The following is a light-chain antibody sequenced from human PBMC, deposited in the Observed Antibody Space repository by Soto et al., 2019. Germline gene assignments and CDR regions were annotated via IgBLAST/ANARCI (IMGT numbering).Light chain of an antibody. V-gene: IGLV2-14*01. J-gene: IGLJ1*01. CDR3: SSYTSRGTRD. Sequence: QSALTQPASVSGSPGQSITISCTGTTSDVGGYNFVSWYQLHPGKAPKLMIFEVSNRPSGVSNRFSGSKSGNTASLTISGLQAEDEADYYCSSYTSRGTRDFGTGTKLTVL. CDR1: TSDVGGYNF. CDR2: EVS.